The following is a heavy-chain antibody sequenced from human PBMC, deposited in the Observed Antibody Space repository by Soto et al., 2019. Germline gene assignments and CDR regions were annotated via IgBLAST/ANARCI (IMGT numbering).Heavy chain of an antibody. CDR3: ARSGGSSRKYYYYGMDV. CDR2: INPNSGGT. Sequence: QVQLVQSGAEVKKPGASVKVSCKASGYTFTGYYMHWVRQAPGQGLEWMGWINPNSGGTSYAQKFQGWVTMTRDTSISTAYRELSRLRSDDTAVYYCARSGGSSRKYYYYGMDVWGQGTTVTVSS. J-gene: IGHJ6*02. CDR1: GYTFTGYY. D-gene: IGHD1-26*01. V-gene: IGHV1-2*04.